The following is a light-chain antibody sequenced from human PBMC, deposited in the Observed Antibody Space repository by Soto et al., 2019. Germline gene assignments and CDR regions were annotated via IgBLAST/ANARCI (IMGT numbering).Light chain of an antibody. Sequence: QSVLTQLPSASGSPGQSGTISCTGTSSDVGGYNYVSWYQHHPGKAPKLIIYEVYKRPSGVPDRFSGSKSGNTAALTVSGLQAEDEADYYCSSYVGTNSYVFGTGTKVTVL. J-gene: IGLJ1*01. CDR3: SSYVGTNSYV. V-gene: IGLV2-8*01. CDR1: SSDVGGYNY. CDR2: EVY.